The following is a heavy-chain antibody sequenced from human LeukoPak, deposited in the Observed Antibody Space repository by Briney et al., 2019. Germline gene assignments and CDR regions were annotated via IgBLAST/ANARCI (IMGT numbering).Heavy chain of an antibody. V-gene: IGHV1-69*13. Sequence: SVKVSCKASGGTFSSYAISWVRQAPGQGLEWMGGIIPIFGTANYAQKFQGRVTITADESTSTAYMELSSLRSEDTAVYYCAREGCSSTSCRYYYYYGMDVWGQGTTVTVSS. CDR1: GGTFSSYA. D-gene: IGHD2-2*01. CDR2: IIPIFGTA. CDR3: AREGCSSTSCRYYYYYGMDV. J-gene: IGHJ6*02.